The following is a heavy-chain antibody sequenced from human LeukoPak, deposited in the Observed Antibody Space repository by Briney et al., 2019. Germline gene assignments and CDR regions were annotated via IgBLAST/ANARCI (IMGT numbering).Heavy chain of an antibody. D-gene: IGHD4-17*01. V-gene: IGHV3-20*04. CDR3: ARAGFDYGDYGGYYYYYYMDV. Sequence: GGSLRLSCAASGFTFDDYGMSWVRQAPGKGLEWVSGINWNGGSTGYADSVKGRFTISRDNAKNSLYLQMNSLRAEDTALYYCARAGFDYGDYGGYYYYYYMDVWGKGTTVTVSS. CDR1: GFTFDDYG. J-gene: IGHJ6*03. CDR2: INWNGGST.